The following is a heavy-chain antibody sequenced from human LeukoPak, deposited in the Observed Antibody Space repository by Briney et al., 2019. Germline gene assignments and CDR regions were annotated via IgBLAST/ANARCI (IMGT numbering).Heavy chain of an antibody. CDR2: IKSKTDGGTT. CDR3: TTPIRCSGYGPIRCMDV. J-gene: IGHJ6*02. Sequence: PGGSLRLSCEGSGFTFSDAWMTWVRQAPGKGLEWVGRIKSKTDGGTTDYAAPVKGRFTISRDDSKNTLYLQMNSLKTEDTAVYYCTTPIRCSGYGPIRCMDVWGQGTTVTVSS. V-gene: IGHV3-15*01. D-gene: IGHD3-22*01. CDR1: GFTFSDAW.